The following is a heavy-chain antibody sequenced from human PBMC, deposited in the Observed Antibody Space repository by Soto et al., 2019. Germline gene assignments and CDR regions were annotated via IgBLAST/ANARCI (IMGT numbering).Heavy chain of an antibody. CDR2: IYPGDSNT. CDR1: GYSFISYW. J-gene: IGHJ4*01. CDR3: AKPQSYYGSGTYYPPDY. D-gene: IGHD3-10*01. V-gene: IGHV5-51*01. Sequence: PGESLKISCKGSGYSFISYWIAWVRQMPGKGLELMGIIYPGDSNTRYSPSFQGQVTISADKSISTAYLQWSSLKASDTAMYYCAKPQSYYGSGTYYPPDYWGQGTLVTVSS.